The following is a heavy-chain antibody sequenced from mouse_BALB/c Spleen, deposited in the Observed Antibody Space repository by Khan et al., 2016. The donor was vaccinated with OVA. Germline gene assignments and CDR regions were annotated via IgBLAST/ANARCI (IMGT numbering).Heavy chain of an antibody. D-gene: IGHD1-1*01. CDR1: GYSITTDYA. Sequence: EVELVESGPGLVKPSQSLSLTSTVTGYSITTDYAWNWIRQFPGNKLEWMGYISYSGNTKYNPSLKSRISITRDTSKNQFFLQLKSVTTEDTARYYCARVYGGDFDYWGQGTTLTVSS. CDR2: ISYSGNT. CDR3: ARVYGGDFDY. V-gene: IGHV3-2*02. J-gene: IGHJ2*01.